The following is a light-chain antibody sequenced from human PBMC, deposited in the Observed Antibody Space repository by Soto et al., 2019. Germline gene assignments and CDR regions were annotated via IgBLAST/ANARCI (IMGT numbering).Light chain of an antibody. Sequence: IVLTQYPGTLSFSPVERATLSCRASQSVSSSSLACYKQKHGQAPRLRIYGASSMATGIPDRFSGSGSGTDCTLAISRLEPEDVAVYYCQQYGSSPLTFGGGTKVELQ. CDR1: QSVSSSS. J-gene: IGKJ4*01. CDR2: GAS. CDR3: QQYGSSPLT. V-gene: IGKV3-20*01.